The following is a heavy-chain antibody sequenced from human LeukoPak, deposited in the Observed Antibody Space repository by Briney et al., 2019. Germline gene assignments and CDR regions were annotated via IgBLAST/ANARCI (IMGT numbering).Heavy chain of an antibody. V-gene: IGHV1-69*05. D-gene: IGHD3-10*01. CDR1: GGTFSSYA. Sequence: SVKVSCKASGGTFSSYAISWVRQAPGQGLEWMGGIIPIFGTANYAQKFQGRVTITTDESTSTAYVELSSLRSEDTAVYYCARGGRYYGSGIPKGYYFDYWGQGTLVTVSS. J-gene: IGHJ4*02. CDR2: IIPIFGTA. CDR3: ARGGRYYGSGIPKGYYFDY.